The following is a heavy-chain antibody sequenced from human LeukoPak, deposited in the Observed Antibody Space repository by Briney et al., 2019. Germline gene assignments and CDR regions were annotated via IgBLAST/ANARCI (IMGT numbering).Heavy chain of an antibody. D-gene: IGHD6-13*01. V-gene: IGHV4-39*07. CDR2: IYYSGST. J-gene: IGHJ4*02. Sequence: SETLSLTCTVSGGSISSSSYYWGWIRQPPGKGLEWIGSIYYSGSTYYNPSLKSRVTISVDTSKNQFSLKLSSVTAADTAVYYCARVRISSSWPFDYWGQGTLVTVSS. CDR1: GGSISSSSYY. CDR3: ARVRISSSWPFDY.